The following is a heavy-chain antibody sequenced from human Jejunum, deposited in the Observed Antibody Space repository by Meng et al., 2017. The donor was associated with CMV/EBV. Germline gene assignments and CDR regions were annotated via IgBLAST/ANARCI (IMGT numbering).Heavy chain of an antibody. CDR1: GFTFSSHA. D-gene: IGHD2-15*01. CDR2: IISSGDGT. V-gene: IGHV3-23*01. J-gene: IGHJ4*02. CDR3: TKDQWWYDL. Sequence: SCAGSGFTFSSHAMSWVRQAPGKGLEWVASIISSGDGTYYADSVKGRFAISRDNSENTLFLQMGSLRAEDTALYYCTKDQWWYDLWGQGTLVTVSS.